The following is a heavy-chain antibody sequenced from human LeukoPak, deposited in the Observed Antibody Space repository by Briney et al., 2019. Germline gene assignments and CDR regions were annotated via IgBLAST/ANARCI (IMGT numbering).Heavy chain of an antibody. CDR2: IDPGESFT. CDR3: ARDGGGVSSWVSH. V-gene: IGHV5-10-1*01. CDR1: GYLFSSYW. D-gene: IGHD2-8*02. J-gene: IGHJ4*02. Sequence: GESLNISCKGSGYLFSSYWISWVRPMPGKGLEWMGSIDPGESFTKYRPSLEGLVTFSADKSLSTVYLQWSSLKASDTAIYYGARDGGGVSSWVSHWGQGTLVTVSS.